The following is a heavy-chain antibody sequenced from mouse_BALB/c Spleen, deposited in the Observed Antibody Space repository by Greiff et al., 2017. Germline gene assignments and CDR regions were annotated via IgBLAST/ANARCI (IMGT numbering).Heavy chain of an antibody. J-gene: IGHJ1*01. CDR2: IWSGGST. Sequence: VQVVESGPGLVQPSQSLSITCTVSGFSLTSYGVHWVRQSPGKGLEWLGVIWSGGSTDYNAAFISRLSISKDNSKSQVFFKMNSLQADDTAIYYCASTTTGRYFDVWGAGTTVTVSS. CDR1: GFSLTSYG. CDR3: ASTTTGRYFDV. V-gene: IGHV2-4-1*01. D-gene: IGHD2-12*01.